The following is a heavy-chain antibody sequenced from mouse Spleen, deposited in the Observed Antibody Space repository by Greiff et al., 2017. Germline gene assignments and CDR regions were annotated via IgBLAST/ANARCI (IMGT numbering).Heavy chain of an antibody. V-gene: IGHV14-3*01. CDR3: AQDISGYSFAY. J-gene: IGHJ3*01. Sequence: EVMLVESVAELVRPGASVKLSCTTSGFNIKNTYMHWVKQRPEQGLEWIGRIDPANDHTKYAPKFQGKATITADTSSNTAYLQLSSLTSEDTAIYYCAQDISGYSFAYWGQGTLVTVSA. D-gene: IGHD3-2*02. CDR2: IDPANDHT. CDR1: GFNIKNTY.